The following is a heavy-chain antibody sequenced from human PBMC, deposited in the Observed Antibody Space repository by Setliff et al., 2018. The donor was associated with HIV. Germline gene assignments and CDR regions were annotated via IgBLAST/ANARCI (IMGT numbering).Heavy chain of an antibody. Sequence: PGESLKISCAASGFTFSNYWMHWVRQAPGKGLVWVSRINSDGSSTTYADFVKGRFTISRDNAKNTLYLQMNSLRAEDTAVYSCARARGGNSEWSYWGQGTLVTVSS. D-gene: IGHD2-15*01. CDR2: INSDGSST. J-gene: IGHJ4*02. V-gene: IGHV3-74*03. CDR1: GFTFSNYW. CDR3: ARARGGNSEWSY.